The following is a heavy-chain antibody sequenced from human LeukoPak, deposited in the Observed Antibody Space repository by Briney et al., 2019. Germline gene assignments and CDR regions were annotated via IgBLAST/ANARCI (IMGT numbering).Heavy chain of an antibody. CDR3: ARSMRGGDAFDI. V-gene: IGHV1-69*13. D-gene: IGHD3-10*01. Sequence: SVKVSCKASGGTFGSYAISWVRQAPGQGLEWMGGIIPIFGTANYAQKFQGRVTITADESTSTAYMELSSLRSEDTAVYYCARSMRGGDAFDIWGQGTMVTVSS. CDR2: IIPIFGTA. J-gene: IGHJ3*02. CDR1: GGTFGSYA.